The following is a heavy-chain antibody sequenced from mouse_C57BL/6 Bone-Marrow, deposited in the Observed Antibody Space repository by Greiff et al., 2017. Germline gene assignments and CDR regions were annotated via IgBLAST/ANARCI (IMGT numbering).Heavy chain of an antibody. V-gene: IGHV1-36*01. J-gene: IGHJ3*01. Sequence: EVQLQQSGPVMGKKGQSVKISWKASGFTFTASSLPWVPPLPCPRLYFLFLFYPYNVFTSYNHKFKGKATLTVNTSSSTAYMELNSLTSEVSAVYYCAREPSNYGFAYWGQGTLVTVSA. CDR3: AREPSNYGFAY. CDR2: FYPYNVFT. CDR1: GFTFTASS. D-gene: IGHD2-1*01.